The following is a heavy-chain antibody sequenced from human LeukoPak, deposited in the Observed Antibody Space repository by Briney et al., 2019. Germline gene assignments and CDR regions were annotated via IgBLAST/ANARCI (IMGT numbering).Heavy chain of an antibody. V-gene: IGHV4-34*01. CDR3: ARGGYSYFDY. CDR2: INHSGST. D-gene: IGHD2-15*01. J-gene: IGHJ4*02. CDR1: GGSFSGYY. Sequence: SETLSLTCAVYGGSFSGYYWSWIRQPPGKGLEWIGEINHSGSTNYNPSLKSRVAISVDTSKNQFSLKLSSVTAADTAVYYCARGGYSYFDYWGQGTLVTVSS.